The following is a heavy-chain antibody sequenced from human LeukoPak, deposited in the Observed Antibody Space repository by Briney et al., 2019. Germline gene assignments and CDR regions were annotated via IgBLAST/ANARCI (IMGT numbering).Heavy chain of an antibody. CDR2: INHSGST. CDR3: ARGGPYCSGGSCYSVIDY. CDR1: GGSFSGYY. V-gene: IGHV4-34*01. Sequence: PSETLSLTCAVYGGSFSGYYWSWIRQPPGKGLEWIGEINHSGSTNYNPSLKSRVTISVDTSKNQFSLKLSSVTAADTAVYYCARGGPYCSGGSCYSVIDYWGQGTLVTDSS. D-gene: IGHD2-15*01. J-gene: IGHJ4*02.